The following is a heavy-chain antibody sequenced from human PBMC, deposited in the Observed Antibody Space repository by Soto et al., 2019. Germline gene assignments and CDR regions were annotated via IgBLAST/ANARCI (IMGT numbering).Heavy chain of an antibody. CDR2: ISYSGST. J-gene: IGHJ4*02. D-gene: IGHD3-10*01. CDR1: GGSISSGNYY. V-gene: IGHV4-30-4*01. Sequence: PSETLSLTCAVSGGSISSGNYYWSWIRQPPGKGLEWIGFISYSGSTYYSLSLKSRVTIAVDTSKNQFSLKLRSVTAADTAVYYCARSDRGGSGTYYNVLDYWGQGTLVTVSS. CDR3: ARSDRGGSGTYYNVLDY.